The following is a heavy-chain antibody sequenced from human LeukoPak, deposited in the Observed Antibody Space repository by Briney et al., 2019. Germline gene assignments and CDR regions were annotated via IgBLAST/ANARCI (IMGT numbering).Heavy chain of an antibody. CDR1: GGSISSSSYY. D-gene: IGHD2-21*02. CDR3: ARRVGTDTTH. CDR2: IYYSGST. Sequence: SETLSLTCTVSGGSISSSSYYWDWIPQPPGEGLEWIGSIYYSGSTYYNPSLKSRITISVDTSKNQFSLKLSSVTAADTAVYYCARRVGTDTTHWGQGTLVTVSS. J-gene: IGHJ4*02. V-gene: IGHV4-39*01.